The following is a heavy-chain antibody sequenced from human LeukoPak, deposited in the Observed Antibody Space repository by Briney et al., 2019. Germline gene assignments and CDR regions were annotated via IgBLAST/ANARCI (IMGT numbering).Heavy chain of an antibody. J-gene: IGHJ4*02. D-gene: IGHD3-10*01. Sequence: PSETLSLTCAVYGGSFSGYYWSWIRQPPGKGLEWTGEINHSGSTNYNPSLKSRVTISVDTSKNQFSLKLSSVTAADTAVYYCARGTPMVRGKYYFDYWGQGTLVTVSS. CDR2: INHSGST. CDR1: GGSFSGYY. CDR3: ARGTPMVRGKYYFDY. V-gene: IGHV4-34*01.